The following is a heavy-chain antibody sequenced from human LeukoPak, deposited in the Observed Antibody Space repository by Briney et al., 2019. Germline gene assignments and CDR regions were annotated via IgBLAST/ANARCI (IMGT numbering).Heavy chain of an antibody. D-gene: IGHD2-2*01. J-gene: IGHJ6*02. CDR1: GFTFSSYW. CDR3: ARDGGGLVVVPAGYGMDV. CDR2: IASDGSST. Sequence: GGSLRLSCAASGFTFSSYWMNWARQAPGKGLVWVSRIASDGSSTTYADSVKGRFSISRDNAKNTLYLQMNSLRVEDTAVYYCARDGGGLVVVPAGYGMDVWGQGTTVTVSS. V-gene: IGHV3-74*01.